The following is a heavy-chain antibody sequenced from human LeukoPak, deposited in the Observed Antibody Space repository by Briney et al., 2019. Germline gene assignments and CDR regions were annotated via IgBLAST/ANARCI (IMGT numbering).Heavy chain of an antibody. CDR2: INSDGSWT. D-gene: IGHD2/OR15-2a*01. J-gene: IGHJ4*02. V-gene: IGHV3-74*01. CDR3: VTFYETY. CDR1: GTYW. Sequence: GGSLRLSCAASGTYWMHWVRQAPGKGLVWVSHINSDGSWTGYADSVKGRFTISKDNVKNTVSLQMNNLRAEDTAVYYCVTFYETYWGRGTLVTVSS.